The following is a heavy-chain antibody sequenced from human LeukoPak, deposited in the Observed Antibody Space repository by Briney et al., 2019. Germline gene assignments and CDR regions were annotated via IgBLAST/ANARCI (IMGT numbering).Heavy chain of an antibody. CDR2: INHSGST. D-gene: IGHD3-3*01. J-gene: IGHJ4*02. CDR1: GGSFSGYY. V-gene: IGHV4-34*01. CDR3: ARGKGITIFGVPRYFDY. Sequence: SETLSLTCAVYGGSFSGYYWSWIRQPPGKGLEWTGEINHSGSTNYNPPLKSRVTISVDTTKNQFSLKLSSVTAADTAVYYCARGKGITIFGVPRYFDYWGQGTLVTVSS.